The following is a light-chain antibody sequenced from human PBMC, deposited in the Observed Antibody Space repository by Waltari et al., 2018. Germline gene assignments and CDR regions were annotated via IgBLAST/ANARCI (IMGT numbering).Light chain of an antibody. J-gene: IGLJ2*01. V-gene: IGLV2-8*01. CDR1: SSDIAGYDY. Sequence: QPALTQPPSASGSPGQSVTISCTGTSSDIAGYDYVSWYQHHPGRAPKLMIYDITKRPSGVPDRFSGSKSGNTASLTVSGLQAEDEADYYCSSYAGSNNLVFGGGTKLTVL. CDR3: SSYAGSNNLV. CDR2: DIT.